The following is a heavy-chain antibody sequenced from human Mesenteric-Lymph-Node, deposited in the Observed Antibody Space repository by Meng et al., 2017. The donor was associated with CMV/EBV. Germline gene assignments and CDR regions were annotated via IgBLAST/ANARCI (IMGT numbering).Heavy chain of an antibody. V-gene: IGHV4-39*07. D-gene: IGHD7-27*01. J-gene: IGHJ3*02. CDR3: ARTKLGSGRAFDI. CDR2: IYYSGST. CDR1: GGSISSSSYY. Sequence: SETLSLTCTVSGGSISSSSYYWGWIRQPPGKGLEWIGSIYYSGSTYYNPSLKSRVTISVDTSKNQFSLKLSSVTAADTAVYYCARTKLGSGRAFDIWGQGTMVTVSS.